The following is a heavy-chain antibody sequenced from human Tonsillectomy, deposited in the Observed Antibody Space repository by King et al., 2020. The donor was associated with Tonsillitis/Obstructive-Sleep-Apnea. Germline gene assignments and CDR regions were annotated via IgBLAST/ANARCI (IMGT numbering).Heavy chain of an antibody. CDR3: VRGSYSSNAMDV. Sequence: VQLQQWGAGLLKPSETLSLTCTVYGGSFSGYYWSWIRQPPGKGLEWIGEINDSGGTNYNPSLKSRVTISVDTSKNQFSLNLSSVTAADTAVYYCVRGSYSSNAMDVWGQGTPVTVSS. D-gene: IGHD5-18*01. V-gene: IGHV4-34*01. J-gene: IGHJ6*02. CDR2: INDSGGT. CDR1: GGSFSGYY.